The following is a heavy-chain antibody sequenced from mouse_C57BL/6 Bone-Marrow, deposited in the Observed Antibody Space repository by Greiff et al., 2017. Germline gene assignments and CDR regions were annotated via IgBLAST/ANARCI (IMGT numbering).Heavy chain of an antibody. CDR3: ARGYDYDYAMDY. J-gene: IGHJ4*01. V-gene: IGHV1-39*01. D-gene: IGHD2-4*01. CDR2: LNPNYGTT. CDR1: GYSFTDYN. Sequence: EVQLQQSGPELVKPGASVKISCKASGYSFTDYNMNWVKQSNGKSLEWIGVLNPNYGTTSYNQKFQGKATLTVDQSSSTAYMQLTRLPSEDSAVYYCARGYDYDYAMDYWGQGTSVTVSS.